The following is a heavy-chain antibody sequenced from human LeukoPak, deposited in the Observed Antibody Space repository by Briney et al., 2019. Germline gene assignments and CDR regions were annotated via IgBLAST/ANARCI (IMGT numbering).Heavy chain of an antibody. CDR3: AKDYDYSGYDFLDY. CDR1: GFTFSSYA. V-gene: IGHV3-23*01. Sequence: GGSLRLSCAASGFTFSSYAMSWVRQAPGKGLEWVSAISGSGGGTYYADSVKGRFTISRDNSKNTLYLQMNSLRAEDTAVYYCAKDYDYSGYDFLDYWGQGTLVTVSS. CDR2: ISGSGGGT. J-gene: IGHJ4*02. D-gene: IGHD5-12*01.